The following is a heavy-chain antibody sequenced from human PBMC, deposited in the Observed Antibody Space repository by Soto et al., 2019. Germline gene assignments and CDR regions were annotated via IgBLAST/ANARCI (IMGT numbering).Heavy chain of an antibody. D-gene: IGHD3-10*01. CDR1: GGSISSGGYY. Sequence: QVQLQESGPGLVKPSQTLSLTCTVSGGSISSGGYYWSWIRQHPGKGLEWIGYIYYSGSTYYNPSLKSRVTXXVXTXXNQFSLKLSSVTAADTAVYYCARALGSYYTYYFDYWGQGTLVTVSS. J-gene: IGHJ4*02. V-gene: IGHV4-31*03. CDR3: ARALGSYYTYYFDY. CDR2: IYYSGST.